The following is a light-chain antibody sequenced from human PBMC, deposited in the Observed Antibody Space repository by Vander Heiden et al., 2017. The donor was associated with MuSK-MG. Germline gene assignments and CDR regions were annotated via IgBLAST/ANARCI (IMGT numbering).Light chain of an antibody. Sequence: SALTQSASVSGSPGQSLTISCTGTNSDIGDYDYVAWYQQHPGRAPKLLIFDVHSRPSGISSRFSASKSGNTATLAISDLQFDDEAEYFCSSYSVKSTLVFGGGTKVTVL. CDR1: NSDIGDYDY. CDR3: SSYSVKSTLV. CDR2: DVH. V-gene: IGLV2-14*03. J-gene: IGLJ2*01.